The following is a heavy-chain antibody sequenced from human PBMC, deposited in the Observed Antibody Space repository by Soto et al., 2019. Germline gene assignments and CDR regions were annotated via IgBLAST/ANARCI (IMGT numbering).Heavy chain of an antibody. V-gene: IGHV4-34*01. Sequence: SETLSLTCAVYGGSFSGYYWSWIRQPPGKGLEWIGEINHSGSTNYNPSLKSRVTISVDTSKNQFSLKLSSVTAADTAVYYCARGGGVVPAATRRGYYYGSGSYYYYWGPGDLVTVFS. CDR2: INHSGST. D-gene: IGHD3-10*01. CDR1: GGSFSGYY. J-gene: IGHJ4*02. CDR3: ARGGGVVPAATRRGYYYGSGSYYYY.